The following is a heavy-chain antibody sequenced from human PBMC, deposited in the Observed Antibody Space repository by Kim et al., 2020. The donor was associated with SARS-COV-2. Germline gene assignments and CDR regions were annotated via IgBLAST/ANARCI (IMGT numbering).Heavy chain of an antibody. J-gene: IGHJ5*02. CDR3: ARKQQQLVLGDNWFDP. D-gene: IGHD6-13*01. Sequence: SETLSLTCTVSGGSISSSSYYWGWIRQPPGKGLEWIGSIYYSGSTYYNPSLKSRVTISVDTSKNQFSLKLSSVTAADTAVYYCARKQQQLVLGDNWFDPWGQGTLVTVSS. CDR2: IYYSGST. V-gene: IGHV4-39*01. CDR1: GGSISSSSYY.